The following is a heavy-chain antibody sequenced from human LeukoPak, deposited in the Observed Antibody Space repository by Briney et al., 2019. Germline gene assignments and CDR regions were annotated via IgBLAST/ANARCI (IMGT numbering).Heavy chain of an antibody. CDR3: KSGGAAPGSFDY. CDR2: ISYDGSNK. D-gene: IGHD1-1*01. J-gene: IGHJ4*02. Sequence: GGSLRLPCAASGFTFSSYAMHWVRQAPGKGLEWVAVISYDGSNKYYADSVKGRFTISRDNSKNTLYLQMNSLRVEDTAVYYCKSGGAAPGSFDYWGQGTLVTVSP. CDR1: GFTFSSYA. V-gene: IGHV3-30-3*01.